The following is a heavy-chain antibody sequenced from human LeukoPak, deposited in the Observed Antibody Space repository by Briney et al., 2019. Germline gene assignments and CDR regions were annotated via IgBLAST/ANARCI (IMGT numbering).Heavy chain of an antibody. CDR2: IYHSGST. V-gene: IGHV4-30-2*01. CDR3: ARGPGACSGGSCYSESYYGMDV. Sequence: SETLSLTCAVSGGSISSGGYSWSWIRQPPGKGLEWIGYIYHSGSTYYNPSLKSRVTISVDTSKNQFSLKLSSATAADTAVYYCARGPGACSGGSCYSESYYGMDVWGQGTTVTVSS. J-gene: IGHJ6*02. D-gene: IGHD2-15*01. CDR1: GGSISSGGYS.